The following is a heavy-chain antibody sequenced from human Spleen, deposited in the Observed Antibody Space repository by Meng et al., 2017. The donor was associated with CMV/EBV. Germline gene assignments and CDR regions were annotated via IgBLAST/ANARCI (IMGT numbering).Heavy chain of an antibody. D-gene: IGHD2-2*02. CDR1: GFTFSSYA. CDR3: AKDLNPLVVVPAAIPPYYYYGMDV. J-gene: IGHJ6*02. V-gene: IGHV3-23*01. CDR2: ISGSGGST. Sequence: GESLKISCAASGFTFSSYAMSWVRQAPGKGLEWVLAISGSGGSTYYADSVKGRFTISRDNSKNTLYLQMNSLRAEDTAVYYCAKDLNPLVVVPAAIPPYYYYGMDVWGQGTTVTVSS.